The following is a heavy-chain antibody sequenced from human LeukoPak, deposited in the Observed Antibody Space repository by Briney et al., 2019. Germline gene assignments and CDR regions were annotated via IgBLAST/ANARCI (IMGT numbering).Heavy chain of an antibody. J-gene: IGHJ5*02. Sequence: PGGSLRLSCAASGFTFSSYGMSWVRQAPGKGLEWVSGISGSGGSTYYADSVKGRFTISRDNAKNTLYLQMNSLRAEDTAVYYCARGIDRGFGSGFDPWGQGTLVTVSS. D-gene: IGHD3-10*01. V-gene: IGHV3-23*01. CDR2: ISGSGGST. CDR1: GFTFSSYG. CDR3: ARGIDRGFGSGFDP.